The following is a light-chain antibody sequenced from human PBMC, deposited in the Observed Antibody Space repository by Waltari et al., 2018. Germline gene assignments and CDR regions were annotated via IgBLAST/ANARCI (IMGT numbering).Light chain of an antibody. CDR1: QSVSGNY. V-gene: IGKV3-20*01. CDR3: QQYGTIPRT. Sequence: LAPRERATLSCRDSQSVSGNYLALYQQKPGQAPRLLIYGASSRATGIPDRFSGSGSETDFTLTISRLEPEAFAVYYWQQYGTIPRTFGQETNVEIQ. CDR2: GAS. J-gene: IGKJ1*01.